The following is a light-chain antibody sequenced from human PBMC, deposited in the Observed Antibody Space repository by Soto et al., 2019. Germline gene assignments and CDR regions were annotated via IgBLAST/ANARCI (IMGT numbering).Light chain of an antibody. Sequence: QSVLTQPPSLSGAPGQRVTISCTGSSSNIGAGYDVHWYQQLPGTAPKLLISGNSNRPSGVPDRFSGSKSGTSASLAITGLQAEDEADYYCQSYDSSLSGYVFGTGTKLTVL. CDR3: QSYDSSLSGYV. CDR1: SSNIGAGYD. J-gene: IGLJ1*01. V-gene: IGLV1-40*01. CDR2: GNS.